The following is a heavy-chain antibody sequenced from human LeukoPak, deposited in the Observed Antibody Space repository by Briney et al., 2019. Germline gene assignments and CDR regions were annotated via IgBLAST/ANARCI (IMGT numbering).Heavy chain of an antibody. CDR3: AKAALGRGFCSTTSCFLDS. D-gene: IGHD2-2*01. CDR2: IRNDGSNK. Sequence: GGSLRLSCAASEFTFSTYGMHWVRQAPGKGLEWVAFIRNDGSNKYHGDSVEGRFAISRDNSKNTLYLQMNSLRVEDTAVYYCAKAALGRGFCSTTSCFLDSWGQGTLVTVSS. CDR1: EFTFSTYG. V-gene: IGHV3-30*02. J-gene: IGHJ4*02.